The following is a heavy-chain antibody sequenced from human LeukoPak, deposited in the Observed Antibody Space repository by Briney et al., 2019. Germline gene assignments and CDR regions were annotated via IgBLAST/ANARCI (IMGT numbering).Heavy chain of an antibody. CDR2: IYSGGST. CDR3: AGYDSSGTLLLY. D-gene: IGHD3-22*01. V-gene: IGHV3-53*01. CDR1: GFTFSSNY. Sequence: GGSLRLSCAASGFTFSSNYMSWVRQAPGKGLEWVSVIYSGGSTYYADSVKGRFTISRDNSKNTLYVQMNSPRAEDTAVYYCAGYDSSGTLLLYWGQGTLVTVSS. J-gene: IGHJ4*02.